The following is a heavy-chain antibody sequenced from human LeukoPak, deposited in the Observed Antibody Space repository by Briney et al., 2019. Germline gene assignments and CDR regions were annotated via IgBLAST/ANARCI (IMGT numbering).Heavy chain of an antibody. CDR2: IYDSGST. J-gene: IGHJ4*02. CDR3: ARAASPYTGYDSY. CDR1: GFTVSSNY. D-gene: IGHD5-12*01. Sequence: GSLRLSCAASGFTVSSNYMSWIRQPPGKGLEWIGYIYDSGSTNYNPSLKSRVTISVDTSKNQFSLKLSSVTAADTAVYYCARAASPYTGYDSYWGQGTLVTVSS. V-gene: IGHV4-59*02.